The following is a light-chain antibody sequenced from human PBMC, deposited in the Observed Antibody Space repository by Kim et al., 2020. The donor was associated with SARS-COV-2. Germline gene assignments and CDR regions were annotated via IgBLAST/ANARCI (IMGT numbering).Light chain of an antibody. CDR3: QAWDSGTVVV. V-gene: IGLV3-1*01. Sequence: VSPGQPVRITCSGDELGDKYVFWFQQKAGQSPVLVIYQDIKRPSGIPERFSASNSGNTATLTISGTQATDEADYYCQAWDSGTVVVFGGGTQLTVL. CDR1: ELGDKY. J-gene: IGLJ3*02. CDR2: QDI.